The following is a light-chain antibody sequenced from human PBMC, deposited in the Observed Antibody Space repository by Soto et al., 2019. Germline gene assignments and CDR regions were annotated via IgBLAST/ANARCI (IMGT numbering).Light chain of an antibody. CDR2: GAS. CDR1: QSVSSNY. Sequence: EIVLTQSPVTLSLSPGERATLSCRASQSVSSNYLAWYQQRPGQAPGLLVYGASSRATGIPDRFSGSGSGTDFTLSISRLEPEDFAVYYCQQYGGSPPITFGQGTRLEIK. CDR3: QQYGGSPPIT. J-gene: IGKJ5*01. V-gene: IGKV3-20*01.